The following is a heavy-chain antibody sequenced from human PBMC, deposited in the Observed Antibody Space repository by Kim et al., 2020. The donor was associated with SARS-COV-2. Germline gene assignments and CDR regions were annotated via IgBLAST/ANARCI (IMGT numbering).Heavy chain of an antibody. Sequence: GGSLRLSCVASGFTFTSRALSWVRQAPGGGLEWVASINNRRNPYYADSVMGRFTVSRDISKSTLYLQMDSLRTDETAVYYCAKDHPSDGWPAFDSWGQGTLVSVSS. CDR2: INNRRNP. CDR1: GFTFTSRA. CDR3: AKDHPSDGWPAFDS. J-gene: IGHJ5*01. V-gene: IGHV3-23*01. D-gene: IGHD6-19*01.